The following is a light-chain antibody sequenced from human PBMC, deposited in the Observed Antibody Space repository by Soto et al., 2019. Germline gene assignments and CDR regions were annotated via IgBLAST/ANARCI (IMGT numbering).Light chain of an antibody. V-gene: IGKV3-15*01. CDR2: GAS. J-gene: IGKJ1*01. Sequence: EIVMTQSPATLSVSPGERATLSCRASQSVSSNLAWYQQKPGQAPRLLIYGASTRATGIPARSSGSGSGTEFTLTISSLQSEDFAVYYCQPYNNWPRTFGQGTKVEIK. CDR3: QPYNNWPRT. CDR1: QSVSSN.